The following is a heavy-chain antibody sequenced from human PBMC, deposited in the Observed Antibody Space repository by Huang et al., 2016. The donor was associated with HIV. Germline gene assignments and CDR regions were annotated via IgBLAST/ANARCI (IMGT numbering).Heavy chain of an antibody. CDR1: GFTFSSYA. Sequence: EVQLLESGGGLVQPGGCLRLSCAASGFTFSSYAMGWVRQAPGKGLEWVSAISGSGGSTYYADSVKGRFTISRDNSKNTLYLQMNSLRAEDTAVYYCAKQSSGWYVSADAFDIWGQGTMVTVSS. CDR2: ISGSGGST. CDR3: AKQSSGWYVSADAFDI. V-gene: IGHV3-23*01. D-gene: IGHD6-19*01. J-gene: IGHJ3*02.